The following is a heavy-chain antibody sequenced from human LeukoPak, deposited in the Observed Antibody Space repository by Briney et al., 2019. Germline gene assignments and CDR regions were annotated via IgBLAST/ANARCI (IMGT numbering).Heavy chain of an antibody. CDR3: AKDIATIAAAGSYYYGMDV. Sequence: GGSLRLSCAASGLTFDDYAMHWVRQAPGKGLEWVSGISWNSGSIGYADSVKGRFTISRDNAKNSLYLQMNSLRAEDTALYYCAKDIATIAAAGSYYYGMDVWGQGTTVTVSS. J-gene: IGHJ6*02. CDR1: GLTFDDYA. D-gene: IGHD6-13*01. V-gene: IGHV3-9*01. CDR2: ISWNSGSI.